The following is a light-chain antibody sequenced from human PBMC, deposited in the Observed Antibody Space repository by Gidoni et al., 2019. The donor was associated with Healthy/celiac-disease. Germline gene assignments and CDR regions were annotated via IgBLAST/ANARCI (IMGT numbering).Light chain of an antibody. Sequence: EMALTQSPATRSLSQGDRATLSCRASQSVSSYLAWYQQKPGQAPRLLIYDASNRATGIPARFSGSGSGTDFTLTISSLEPEDFAVYYCQQRSNWPLTFGGGTKVEIK. CDR1: QSVSSY. CDR2: DAS. V-gene: IGKV3-11*01. CDR3: QQRSNWPLT. J-gene: IGKJ4*01.